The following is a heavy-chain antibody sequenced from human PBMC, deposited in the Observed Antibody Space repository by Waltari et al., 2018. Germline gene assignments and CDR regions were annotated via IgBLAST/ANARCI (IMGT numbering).Heavy chain of an antibody. J-gene: IGHJ6*02. V-gene: IGHV3-23*01. D-gene: IGHD1-26*01. Sequence: EVQLLESGGGLVQPGGSLRLSCAASGFTFSSHAMSWVRQAPGKGLEWVSAISGSGGSTYYAASVKGRFTISRDNSKNTLYLQMNSLRAEDTAVYYCANGIIGVGATAYGMDVWGQGTTVTVSS. CDR1: GFTFSSHA. CDR2: ISGSGGST. CDR3: ANGIIGVGATAYGMDV.